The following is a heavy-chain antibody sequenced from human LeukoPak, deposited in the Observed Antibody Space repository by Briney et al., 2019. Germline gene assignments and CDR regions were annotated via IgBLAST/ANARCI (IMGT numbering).Heavy chain of an antibody. CDR2: ISGSGGST. CDR3: AKDQMYSSSWYAPGPSFDY. Sequence: PGGSLRLSCAASGFTFSSYAMSWVRQAPGKGLEWVSAISGSGGSTYYADSVKGRFTISRDNSKNTLYLQMNSLRAEDTAVYYCAKDQMYSSSWYAPGPSFDYWGQGTLVTVSS. V-gene: IGHV3-23*01. D-gene: IGHD6-13*01. CDR1: GFTFSSYA. J-gene: IGHJ4*02.